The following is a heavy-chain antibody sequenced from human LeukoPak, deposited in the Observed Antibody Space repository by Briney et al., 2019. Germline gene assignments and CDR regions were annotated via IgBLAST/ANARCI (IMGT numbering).Heavy chain of an antibody. CDR2: IYYSGST. CDR3: ARDGGSSSLDFDY. V-gene: IGHV4-39*07. D-gene: IGHD6-6*01. CDR1: GGSISSGSFF. J-gene: IGHJ4*02. Sequence: SETLSLACTVSGGSISSGSFFWGWIRQPPGKGLEWIGTIYYSGSTYYNESLRSRVTMSGDTSRNQFSLKLSSVTAADTAVYYCARDGGSSSLDFDYWGQGTLVTVSS.